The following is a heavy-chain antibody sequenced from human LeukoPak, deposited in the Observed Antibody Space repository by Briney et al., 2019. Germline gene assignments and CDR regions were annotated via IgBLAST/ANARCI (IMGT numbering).Heavy chain of an antibody. J-gene: IGHJ4*02. Sequence: GGSLRLSCTASGFTTHYWLNWVRQSPGKGLEWVANIKQDGSEKYYVDSVKGRFTISRDNAKNSLYLQMNSLRAEDTAVYYCARDSRGAFDYWGQGTLVTVSS. CDR2: IKQDGSEK. CDR1: GFTTHYW. D-gene: IGHD3-10*01. V-gene: IGHV3-7*01. CDR3: ARDSRGAFDY.